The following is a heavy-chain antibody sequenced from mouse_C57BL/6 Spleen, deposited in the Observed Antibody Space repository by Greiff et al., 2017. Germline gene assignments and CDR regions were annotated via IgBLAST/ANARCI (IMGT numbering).Heavy chain of an antibody. CDR1: GFTFSSYA. D-gene: IGHD1-1*01. CDR3: ARGCSSDDAMDY. Sequence: EVQLVESGGGLVKPGGSLKLSCAASGFTFSSYAMSWVRQTPEKRLEWVATISDGGSYTYYPDNVKGRFTISRDNAKNNLYLQMSHLKSEDTAMYYCARGCSSDDAMDYWGKGTSVTVSS. V-gene: IGHV5-4*01. CDR2: ISDGGSYT. J-gene: IGHJ4*01.